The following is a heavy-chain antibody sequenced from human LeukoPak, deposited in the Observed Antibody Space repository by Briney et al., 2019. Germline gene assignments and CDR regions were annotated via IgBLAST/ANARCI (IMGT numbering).Heavy chain of an antibody. Sequence: GGSLRHSCAASGFTFSSYSMNWVRQAPGKGLEWVSSISSSSSYIYYADSVKGRFTISRDNAKNSLYLQMNSLRAEDTAVYYCARESYGSGSRDDAFDIWGQGTMVTVSS. V-gene: IGHV3-21*01. CDR1: GFTFSSYS. J-gene: IGHJ3*02. CDR3: ARESYGSGSRDDAFDI. D-gene: IGHD3-10*01. CDR2: ISSSSSYI.